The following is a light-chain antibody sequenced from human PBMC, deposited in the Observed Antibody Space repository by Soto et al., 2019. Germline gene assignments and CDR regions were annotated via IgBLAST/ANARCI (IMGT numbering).Light chain of an antibody. CDR1: QSVSSSY. V-gene: IGKV3-20*01. CDR3: QQYGSSPPYT. CDR2: GAS. J-gene: IGKJ2*01. Sequence: EIVLTQSPGTLSLSPGERATLSCRASQSVSSSYLAWYQQKPGQAPRLLIYGASSRATGIPDRFSGSGSGTAFTLTISRLEPEDFAVYYCQQYGSSPPYTFGQGTKLAIK.